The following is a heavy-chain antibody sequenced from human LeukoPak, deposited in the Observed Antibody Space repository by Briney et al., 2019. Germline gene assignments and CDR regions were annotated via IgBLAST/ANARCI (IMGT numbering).Heavy chain of an antibody. CDR1: GGSISSGGYY. J-gene: IGHJ4*02. V-gene: IGHV4-31*03. Sequence: SETLSLTCTVSGGSISSGGYYWSWIRQHPGKGLEWIGYIYYSGSTYYNPSLKSRVTISVDASKNQFSLKLSSVTAADTAVYYCARGRLLLSGYFDYWGQGTLVTVSS. D-gene: IGHD3-22*01. CDR2: IYYSGST. CDR3: ARGRLLLSGYFDY.